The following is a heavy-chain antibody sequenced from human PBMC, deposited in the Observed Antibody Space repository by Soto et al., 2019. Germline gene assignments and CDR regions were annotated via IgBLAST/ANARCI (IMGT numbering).Heavy chain of an antibody. V-gene: IGHV4-31*03. J-gene: IGHJ5*02. CDR3: ARDKSDSKGPGSGRWFDP. Sequence: SETLSLTCTVSGGSISSGGYYWSWIRQHPGKGLEWIGYVYYSGSTYYNPSLKSRVTISVDTSKNQFSLKLSSVTAADTAVYYCARDKSDSKGPGSGRWFDPWGQGTLVTVSS. CDR1: GGSISSGGYY. CDR2: VYYSGST. D-gene: IGHD3-22*01.